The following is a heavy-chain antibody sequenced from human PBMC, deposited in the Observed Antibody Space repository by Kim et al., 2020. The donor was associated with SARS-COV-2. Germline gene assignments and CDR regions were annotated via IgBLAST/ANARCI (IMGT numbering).Heavy chain of an antibody. D-gene: IGHD3-10*01. J-gene: IGHJ4*02. V-gene: IGHV3-23*01. CDR2: ISGSGGST. CDR3: AKCSYYGSGSYYLDY. CDR1: GFTFSSYA. Sequence: GGSLRLSCAASGFTFSSYAMSWVRQAPGKGLEWVSAISGSGGSTYYADSVKGRFTISRDNSKNTLYLQMNSLRAEDTAVYYCAKCSYYGSGSYYLDYWGQGTLVTVSS.